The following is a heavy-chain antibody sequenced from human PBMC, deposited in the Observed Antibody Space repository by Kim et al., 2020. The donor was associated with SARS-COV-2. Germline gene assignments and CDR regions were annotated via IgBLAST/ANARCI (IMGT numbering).Heavy chain of an antibody. D-gene: IGHD2-21*02. CDR2: IYNSGTA. CDR3: ASASYCGGDCYSADYFYYMDV. Sequence: SETLSLTCSVSGASVRSYYWSWIRQSADKGLEWIGYIYNSGTAEYNPSLKSRVSMSVDTSKNEFSLTLNSVSAADSGVYFCASASYCGGDCYSADYFYYMDVWGKGTTVTVSS. V-gene: IGHV4-59*02. J-gene: IGHJ6*03. CDR1: GASVRSYY.